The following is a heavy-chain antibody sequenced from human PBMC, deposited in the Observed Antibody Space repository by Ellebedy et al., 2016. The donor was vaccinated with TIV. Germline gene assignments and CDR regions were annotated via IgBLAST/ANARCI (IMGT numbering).Heavy chain of an antibody. J-gene: IGHJ6*03. D-gene: IGHD5-18*01. CDR3: AISGYSYGSWVMDV. Sequence: GGSLRLXXAASGFTFSSYGMHWVRQAPGKGLEWVAVIWYDGSNKYYADSVKGRFTISRDNSKNTLYLQMNSLRAEDTAVYYCAISGYSYGSWVMDVWGKGTTVTVSS. CDR1: GFTFSSYG. CDR2: IWYDGSNK. V-gene: IGHV3-33*01.